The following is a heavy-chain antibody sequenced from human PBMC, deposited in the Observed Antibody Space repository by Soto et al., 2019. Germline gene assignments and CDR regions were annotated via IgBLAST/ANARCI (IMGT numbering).Heavy chain of an antibody. CDR1: GFTVSSNF. CDR3: ARGAGYSSGWYDY. CDR2: IYGGGTT. V-gene: IGHV3-53*04. Sequence: EVQLVESGGGLVQPGGSLRLSCAASGFTVSSNFMSWVRQAPGKGLEWVSVIYGGGTTYYADSVKGRFTISRHNSKNTLYLQMNSLRAEDTAVYYCARGAGYSSGWYDYWGHGTLVTVSS. D-gene: IGHD6-19*01. J-gene: IGHJ5*01.